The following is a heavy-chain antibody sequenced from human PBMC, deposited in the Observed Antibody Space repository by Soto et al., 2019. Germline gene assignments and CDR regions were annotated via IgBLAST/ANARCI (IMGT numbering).Heavy chain of an antibody. CDR2: IYYSGST. CDR1: GGSISSGGYY. CDR3: ARDVRGRDSGYGGWYYYGMDV. D-gene: IGHD5-12*01. J-gene: IGHJ6*02. V-gene: IGHV4-31*03. Sequence: QVQLQESGPGLVKPSQTLSLTCTVSGGSISSGGYYWSWIRQHPGKGLEWIGYIYYSGSTYYNPSLKSRVIISVDTSKNQFSLKLSSVTAADTAVYYCARDVRGRDSGYGGWYYYGMDVWGQGTTVTVSS.